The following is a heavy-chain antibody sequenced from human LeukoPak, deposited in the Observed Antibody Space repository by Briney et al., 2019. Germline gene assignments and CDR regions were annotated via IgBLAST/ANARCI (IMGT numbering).Heavy chain of an antibody. CDR3: AIDPNWGTHS. CDR1: GFTFSTYT. J-gene: IGHJ4*02. V-gene: IGHV3-23*01. D-gene: IGHD7-27*01. CDR2: IGNNGGGI. Sequence: PGGSLRLSCAASGFTFSTYTMYWVRHPPGKRLEWVSIIGNNGGGIHYADSVKGRFTISRDNFKNALYLQTNSLRVEDTAVYYCAIDPNWGTHSWGQGVLVTVSS.